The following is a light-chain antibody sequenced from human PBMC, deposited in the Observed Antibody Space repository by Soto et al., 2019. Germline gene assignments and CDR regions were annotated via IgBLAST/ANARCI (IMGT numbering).Light chain of an antibody. CDR3: QQRYDWPPIT. V-gene: IGKV3-11*01. CDR1: QSVSNY. Sequence: EIVLTQSPATLSLSPGERATLSCRASQSVSNYLAWYQQKPGQAPRLLISGASNRATGIPARFSGSGSGTDFTLTISNLQPEDFAVYYCQQRYDWPPITFGQGTRLEIK. CDR2: GAS. J-gene: IGKJ5*01.